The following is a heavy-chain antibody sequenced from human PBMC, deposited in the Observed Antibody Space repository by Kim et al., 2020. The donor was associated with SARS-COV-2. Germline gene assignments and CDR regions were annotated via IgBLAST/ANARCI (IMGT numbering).Heavy chain of an antibody. D-gene: IGHD6-13*01. J-gene: IGHJ4*02. CDR3: ARAEQRLVTPFDY. V-gene: IGHV3-30-3*01. Sequence: GGSLRLSCAASGFTFSSYAMHWVRQAPGKGLEWVAVISYDGSNKYYADSVKGRFTISRDNSKNTLYLQMNSLRAEDTAVYYCARAEQRLVTPFDYWGQGT. CDR2: ISYDGSNK. CDR1: GFTFSSYA.